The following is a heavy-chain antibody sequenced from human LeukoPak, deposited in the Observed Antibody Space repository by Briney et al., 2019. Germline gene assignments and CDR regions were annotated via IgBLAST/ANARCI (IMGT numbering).Heavy chain of an antibody. V-gene: IGHV3-43*02. D-gene: IGHD2-2*01. CDR1: GFTFDDYA. J-gene: IGHJ4*02. CDR2: ISGDGGST. Sequence: GGSLRLSCAASGFTFDDYAMHWVRQAPGKGLEWVSLISGDGGSTYYADSVKGRFTISRDNSKNSLYLQMNSLRTEDTALYYCAKDIRYCSSTSCSIGSGIWDYWGQGTLVTVSS. CDR3: AKDIRYCSSTSCSIGSGIWDY.